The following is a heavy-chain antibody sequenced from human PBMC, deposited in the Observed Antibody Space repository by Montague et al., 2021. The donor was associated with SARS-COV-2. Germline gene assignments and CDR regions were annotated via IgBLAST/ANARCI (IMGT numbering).Heavy chain of an antibody. CDR3: ARGWVATIPHMDN. CDR2: IYYRSKWHN. CDR1: GDSVSSNSAA. D-gene: IGHD5-12*01. J-gene: IGHJ4*02. V-gene: IGHV6-1*01. Sequence: CAISGDSVSSNSAAWNWIRQSPSRGLEWLGRIYYRSKWHNDYAVSVKSRITINPDTSKNQFSLQLKSVTPEDTAVYYCARGWVATIPHMDNWGQGSLVIVSS.